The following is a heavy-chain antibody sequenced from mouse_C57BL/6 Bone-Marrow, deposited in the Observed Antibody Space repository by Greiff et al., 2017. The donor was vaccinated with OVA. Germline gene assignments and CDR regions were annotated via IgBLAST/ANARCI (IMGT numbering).Heavy chain of an antibody. J-gene: IGHJ4*01. CDR1: GYTFTSYW. Sequence: QVQLQQPGAELVKPGASVKLSCKASGYTFTSYWMHWVKQRPGQGLEWIGMIHPNSGSTNYNEKFKSKATLTVDKSSSTAYMQLSSLTSEDSAVYYCARWLLPYYDMDYWGQGTSVTVSS. CDR3: ARWLLPYYDMDY. CDR2: IHPNSGST. V-gene: IGHV1-64*01. D-gene: IGHD2-3*01.